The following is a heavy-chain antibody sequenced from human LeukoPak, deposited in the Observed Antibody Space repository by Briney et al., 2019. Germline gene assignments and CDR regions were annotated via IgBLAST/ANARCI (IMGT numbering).Heavy chain of an antibody. V-gene: IGHV3-74*01. Sequence: GGSLRLFCSTPGITFHCYRKHLVRQAPGKGLVLVSRINSVGSSTSYADSVKGRFTISRDNAKNTLYLQMDSLRAEDTAVYYCARGGGYSSSLIDYWGQGTLVTVSS. J-gene: IGHJ4*02. D-gene: IGHD6-13*01. CDR2: INSVGSST. CDR3: ARGGGYSSSLIDY. CDR1: GITFHCYR.